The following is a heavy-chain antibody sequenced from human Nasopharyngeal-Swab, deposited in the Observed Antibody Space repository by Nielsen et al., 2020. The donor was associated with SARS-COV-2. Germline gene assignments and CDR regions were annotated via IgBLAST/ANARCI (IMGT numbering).Heavy chain of an antibody. CDR2: IDPSDSYT. V-gene: IGHV5-10-1*01. J-gene: IGHJ5*01. D-gene: IGHD2-2*01. Sequence: VRQMPGKGLQWMGRIDPSDSYTKYSPSFEGHVTFAADKSIGTVYLQWSSLRASDADMYYCARLPYSSTSYYALDSWGQGTLVTVSS. CDR3: ARLPYSSTSYYALDS.